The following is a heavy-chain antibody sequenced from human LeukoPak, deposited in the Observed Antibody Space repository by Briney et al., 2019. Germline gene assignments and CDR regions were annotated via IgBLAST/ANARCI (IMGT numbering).Heavy chain of an antibody. CDR1: GYTFTGYY. Sequence: GASMKVSCKASGYTFTGYYMHWVRQAPGQGLEWMGRINPNSGGTNYAQKSQGRGAITRDASIHTDYTELSRRRSDDTAVYYCARAVAGKFDAFDIWGQGTMVTVSS. D-gene: IGHD6-19*01. CDR3: ARAVAGKFDAFDI. V-gene: IGHV1-2*06. J-gene: IGHJ3*02. CDR2: INPNSGGT.